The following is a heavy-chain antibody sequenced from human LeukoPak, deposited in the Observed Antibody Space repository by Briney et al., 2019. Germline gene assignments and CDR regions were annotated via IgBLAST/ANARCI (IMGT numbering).Heavy chain of an antibody. CDR2: IYYSGST. CDR1: GGSISSYY. J-gene: IGHJ4*02. V-gene: IGHV4-59*01. D-gene: IGHD6-19*01. Sequence: PAETLSLTCTVSGGSISSYYWSWIRQPTGKGLEWIGYIYYSGSTNYNPSLKSRVTISVDTSKNQFSLKLSSVTAADTAVYYCARVELLGSSGWPFDYWGQGTLVTVSS. CDR3: ARVELLGSSGWPFDY.